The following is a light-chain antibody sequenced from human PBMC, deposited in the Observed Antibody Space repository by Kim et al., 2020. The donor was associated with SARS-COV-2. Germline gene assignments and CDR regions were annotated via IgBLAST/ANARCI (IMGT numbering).Light chain of an antibody. Sequence: RVTVSCTGRSSNIGAGYDAHWYQQVPGTAPKLLIYANNVRPSGVPDRFSASKSGTSASLAITGLQADDEADYYCQSYDSSLRGVVFGGGTQLTVL. J-gene: IGLJ3*02. V-gene: IGLV1-40*01. CDR1: SSNIGAGYD. CDR2: ANN. CDR3: QSYDSSLRGVV.